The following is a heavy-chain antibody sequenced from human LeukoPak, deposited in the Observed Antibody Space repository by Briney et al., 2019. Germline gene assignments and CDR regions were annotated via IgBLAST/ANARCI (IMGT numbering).Heavy chain of an antibody. CDR3: AKDAQPRSRWFDP. CDR1: GFTFSSYG. CDR2: ISYDGSNK. J-gene: IGHJ5*02. V-gene: IGHV3-30*18. Sequence: GRSLRLSCAASGFTFSSYGMHWVRQAPGKGLEWVAVISYDGSNKYYADSVKGRFTISRDNSKNTLYLQMNTLRAEDTAMYYCAKDAQPRSRWFDPWGQGTLVTVSS. D-gene: IGHD3-16*01.